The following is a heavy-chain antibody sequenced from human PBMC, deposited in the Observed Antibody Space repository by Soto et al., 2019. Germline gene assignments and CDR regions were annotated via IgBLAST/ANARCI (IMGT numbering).Heavy chain of an antibody. Sequence: PGGSLRLSCAASGITLSSYAMSWVRQAPGKGLEWVANLKHGGSGTYYVDSVKGRFTISRDNAKNSLYLQMNSLRAEDTAAYYCAREFCGGDCYVFDYWGQGTLVTVSS. CDR3: AREFCGGDCYVFDY. CDR2: LKHGGSGT. CDR1: GITLSSYA. J-gene: IGHJ4*02. V-gene: IGHV3-7*03. D-gene: IGHD2-21*02.